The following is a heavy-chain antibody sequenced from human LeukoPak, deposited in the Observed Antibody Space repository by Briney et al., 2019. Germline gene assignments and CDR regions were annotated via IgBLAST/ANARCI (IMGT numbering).Heavy chain of an antibody. J-gene: IGHJ4*02. CDR3: ARAYTSTRITTYYFDY. Sequence: GASVKVSCKASGYTFTSYHMHWVRQAPGQGLEWMGIINPSGGGTSNVQKFQGRVTVTRDTSTNTVYMELSSLRSEDTAVYYCARAYTSTRITTYYFDYWGQGTLVTVSS. D-gene: IGHD3-3*01. CDR1: GYTFTSYH. CDR2: INPSGGGT. V-gene: IGHV1-46*01.